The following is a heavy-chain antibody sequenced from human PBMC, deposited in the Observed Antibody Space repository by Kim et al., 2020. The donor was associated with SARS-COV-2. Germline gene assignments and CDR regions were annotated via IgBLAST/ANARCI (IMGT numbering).Heavy chain of an antibody. Sequence: SETLSLTCAVSGGSISSSNWWSWVRQPPGKGLEWIGEIYHSGSTNYNPSLKSRVTISVDKSKNQFSLKLSSVTAADTAVYYCARDLGGGSGSYWFDPWGQGTLVTVSS. J-gene: IGHJ5*02. V-gene: IGHV4-4*02. CDR1: GGSISSSNW. CDR2: IYHSGST. CDR3: ARDLGGGSGSYWFDP. D-gene: IGHD3-10*01.